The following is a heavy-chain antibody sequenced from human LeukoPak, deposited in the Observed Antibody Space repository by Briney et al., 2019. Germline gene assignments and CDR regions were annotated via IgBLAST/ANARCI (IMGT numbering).Heavy chain of an antibody. V-gene: IGHV4-39*01. CDR3: ARTGSLGRYDYVWGSYRRYYFDY. D-gene: IGHD3-16*02. Sequence: SETLSLTCTVSGGSISSSSYYWGWIRQPPGKGLEWIGSIYYSGSTYYNPSLKSRVTISVDTSKNQFSLKLSSVTAADTAVYYCARTGSLGRYDYVWGSYRRYYFDYWGQGTLVTVSS. J-gene: IGHJ4*02. CDR1: GGSISSSSYY. CDR2: IYYSGST.